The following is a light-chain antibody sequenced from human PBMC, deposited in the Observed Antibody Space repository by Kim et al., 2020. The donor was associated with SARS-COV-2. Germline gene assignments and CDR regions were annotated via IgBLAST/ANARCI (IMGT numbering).Light chain of an antibody. Sequence: SELTQPASVSGSPGQSITISCTGTSSDVGGYNYVSWYQQHPGKAPKLMIFDVSNRPSGVSNRFSGSKSGNTASLTISGLQAEDEADYYCSSYTSSSLYV. CDR3: SSYTSSSLYV. CDR1: SSDVGGYNY. J-gene: IGLJ1*01. CDR2: DVS. V-gene: IGLV2-14*03.